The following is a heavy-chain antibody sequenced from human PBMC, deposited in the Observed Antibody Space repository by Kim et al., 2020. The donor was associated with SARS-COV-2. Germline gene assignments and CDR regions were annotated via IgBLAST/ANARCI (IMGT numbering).Heavy chain of an antibody. CDR2: ISSSSSYI. Sequence: GGSLRLSCAASGFTFSSYSMNWVRQAPGKGLEWVSSISSSSSYIYYADSVKGRFTISRDNAKNSLYLQMNSLRAEDTTVYYCARDHLRGYSGVGVGYYYYVCMDVWGQGTTVTVSS. CDR3: ARDHLRGYSGVGVGYYYYVCMDV. J-gene: IGHJ6*02. V-gene: IGHV3-21*01. D-gene: IGHD5-12*01. CDR1: GFTFSSYS.